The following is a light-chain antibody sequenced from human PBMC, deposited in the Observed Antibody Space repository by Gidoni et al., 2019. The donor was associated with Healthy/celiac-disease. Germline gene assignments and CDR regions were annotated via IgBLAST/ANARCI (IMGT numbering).Light chain of an antibody. Sequence: EMVWTQSPGTLSLSPGERATLSCRASQSVSSSYLAWYQQKPGQAPRLLIYGASGRATGIPDRFSGSGSGTDFTLTISRLEPEDFAVYYCQQYGRTFGQGTKVEIK. CDR1: QSVSSSY. CDR3: QQYGRT. V-gene: IGKV3-20*01. CDR2: GAS. J-gene: IGKJ1*01.